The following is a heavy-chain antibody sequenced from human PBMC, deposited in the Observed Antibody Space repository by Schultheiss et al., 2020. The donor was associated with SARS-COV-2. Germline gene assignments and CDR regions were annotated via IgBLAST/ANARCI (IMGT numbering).Heavy chain of an antibody. Sequence: ASVKVSCKASGYTFTNYDINWERQAAGQGLEWMGWMNPDSGNTGYAQKFQGRVSMTRDTSITTAYMEVSSLRSEDTAVYYCARVPARGVIIAEPTTPRGMDVWGQGTTVTVSS. J-gene: IGHJ6*02. CDR3: ARVPARGVIIAEPTTPRGMDV. D-gene: IGHD1-14*01. CDR1: GYTFTNYD. CDR2: MNPDSGNT. V-gene: IGHV1-8*01.